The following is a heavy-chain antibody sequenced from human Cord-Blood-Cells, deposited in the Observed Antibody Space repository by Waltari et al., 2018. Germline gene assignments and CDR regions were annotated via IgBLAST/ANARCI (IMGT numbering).Heavy chain of an antibody. V-gene: IGHV3-30*03. CDR1: GFTFSSYG. Sequence: QVQLVESGGGVVQPGRSLRLSCAASGFTFSSYGMHWVRQAPGKGLEWVAVISYDGSNKYYADSVKGRFTISRDNSKNTLYLQMNSLRAEDTAVYYCALGKNQDYWGQGTLVTVSS. J-gene: IGHJ4*02. CDR2: ISYDGSNK. CDR3: ALGKNQDY.